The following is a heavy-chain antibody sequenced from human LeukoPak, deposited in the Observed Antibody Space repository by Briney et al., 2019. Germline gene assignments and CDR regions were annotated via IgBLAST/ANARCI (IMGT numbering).Heavy chain of an antibody. J-gene: IGHJ5*02. CDR3: VRGGESRWS. V-gene: IGHV3-74*01. D-gene: IGHD2-15*01. CDR1: GFTFSSYW. CDR2: INNDGSGT. Sequence: PGGFLRLSCAASGFTFSSYWMHWVRQAPGKGPVWVSRINNDGSGTTYADSVKGRFTISRDDAKNTLYLQMNSLRAEDTAVYYCVRGGESRWSWGQGTLVTVSS.